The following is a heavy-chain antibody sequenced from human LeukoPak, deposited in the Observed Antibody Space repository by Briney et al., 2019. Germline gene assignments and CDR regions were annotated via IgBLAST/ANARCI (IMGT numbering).Heavy chain of an antibody. V-gene: IGHV1-2*02. CDR1: GYTFTGYY. J-gene: IGHJ6*03. CDR2: INPYNGDT. CDR3: ARGSYDSRGYYSDYHFYMEL. D-gene: IGHD3-22*01. Sequence: ASVTVSCKASGYTFTGYYLHWVRQAPGQGLEWMGWINPYNGDTNYSPKFKCRVTLTRDTSTTTSYMDLSRLTSDDTAVYFCARGSYDSRGYYSDYHFYMELWGKGTTVTVSS.